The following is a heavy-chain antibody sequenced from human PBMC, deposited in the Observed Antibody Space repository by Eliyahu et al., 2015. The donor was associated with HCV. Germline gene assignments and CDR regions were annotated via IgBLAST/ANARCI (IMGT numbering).Heavy chain of an antibody. Sequence: EVQLVPSGAEVKKPGXXVKISCKXSGYTXXXXYXHWVQQAPGKGLEWMGLVDPEDGETIYAEKFQGRVTITADTSTDTAYMELSSLRSEDTAVYYCATDPIAVALEYYGMDVWGQGTTVTVSS. CDR1: GYTXXXXY. CDR2: VDPEDGET. V-gene: IGHV1-69-2*01. D-gene: IGHD6-19*01. CDR3: ATDPIAVALEYYGMDV. J-gene: IGHJ6*02.